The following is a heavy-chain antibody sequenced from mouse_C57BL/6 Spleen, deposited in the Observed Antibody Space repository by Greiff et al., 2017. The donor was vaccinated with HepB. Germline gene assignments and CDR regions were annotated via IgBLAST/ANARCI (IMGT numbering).Heavy chain of an antibody. V-gene: IGHV1-15*01. J-gene: IGHJ3*01. CDR1: GYTFTDYE. CDR2: IDPETGGT. D-gene: IGHD1-1*01. Sequence: QVHVKQSGAELVRPGASVTLSCKASGYTFTDYEMHWVKQTPVHGLEWIGAIDPETGGTAYNQKFKGKAILTADKSSSTAYMELRSLTSEDSAVYYCTRHYYGSSPASWFAYWGQGTLVTVSA. CDR3: TRHYYGSSPASWFAY.